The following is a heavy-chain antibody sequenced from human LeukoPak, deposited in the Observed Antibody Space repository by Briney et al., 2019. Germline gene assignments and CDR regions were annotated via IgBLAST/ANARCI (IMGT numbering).Heavy chain of an antibody. CDR3: ARERNLRYFDWHFDY. J-gene: IGHJ4*02. D-gene: IGHD3-9*01. Sequence: GGSLRLSCAASGFTFSSYSMNWVRQAPGKGLEWVSYISSSSSTIYYADSVKGRFTTSRDNAKNSLYLQMNSLRAEDTAVYYCARERNLRYFDWHFDYWGQGTLVTVSS. V-gene: IGHV3-48*01. CDR2: ISSSSSTI. CDR1: GFTFSSYS.